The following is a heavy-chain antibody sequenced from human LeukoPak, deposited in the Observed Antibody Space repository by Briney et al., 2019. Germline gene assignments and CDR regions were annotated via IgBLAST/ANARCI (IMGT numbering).Heavy chain of an antibody. D-gene: IGHD5-18*01. Sequence: SETLSLTCTVSGGSIINYYWSWIRQPPGKGLEWIGEINHSGSTNYNPSLKSRVTISVDTSKNQFSLKLSSVTAADTAVYYCARGRKYTSGYRVTELGSGYSDYWGQGTLVTVSS. CDR3: ARGRKYTSGYRVTELGSGYSDY. V-gene: IGHV4-59*12. CDR1: GGSIINYY. J-gene: IGHJ4*02. CDR2: INHSGST.